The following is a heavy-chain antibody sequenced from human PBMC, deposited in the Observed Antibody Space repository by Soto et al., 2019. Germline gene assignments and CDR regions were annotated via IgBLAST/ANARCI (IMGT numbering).Heavy chain of an antibody. CDR1: RGTFSSYT. CDR2: IITILNIA. D-gene: IGHD3-10*01. V-gene: IGHV1-69*02. J-gene: IGHJ6*02. Sequence: QVQLVQSGAEVKKPVSSVKVSCKASRGTFSSYTISWVRQAPGQGLEWMGRIITILNIAHYAQKFQGRGTITADKCTSTAYMELSSLRSEDKAVYYCARFRGSYGLDVWGQGTTFTVSS. CDR3: ARFRGSYGLDV.